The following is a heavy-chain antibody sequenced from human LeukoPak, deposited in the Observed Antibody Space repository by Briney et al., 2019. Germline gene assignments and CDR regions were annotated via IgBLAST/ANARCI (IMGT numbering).Heavy chain of an antibody. V-gene: IGHV1-69*13. J-gene: IGHJ6*02. CDR1: GGTFSSYA. CDR2: IIPIFGTA. D-gene: IGHD2-2*01. CDR3: AVWEDIVVVPAAYYYGMDV. Sequence: ASVKVSCKASGGTFSSYAISWVRQAPGQGLEWMGGIIPIFGTANYAQKFQGRVTITADESTSTAYMELSSLRSEDTAVYYCAVWEDIVVVPAAYYYGMDVWGQGTTVTVSS.